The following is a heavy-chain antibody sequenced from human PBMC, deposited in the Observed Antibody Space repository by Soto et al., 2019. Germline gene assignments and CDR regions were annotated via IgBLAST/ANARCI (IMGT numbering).Heavy chain of an antibody. J-gene: IGHJ4*02. Sequence: VQLLESGGGLVQPGGSLRLSCAASGFTFSIYGMHWVRQAPGKGLEWVAVISYDGSNKYYADSVKGRFTISRDNSKNTLYLQMNSLRAEDTAVYYCAKARNSYNWNYHYFDYWGQGTLVTVSS. D-gene: IGHD1-7*01. CDR3: AKARNSYNWNYHYFDY. CDR2: ISYDGSNK. CDR1: GFTFSIYG. V-gene: IGHV3-30*18.